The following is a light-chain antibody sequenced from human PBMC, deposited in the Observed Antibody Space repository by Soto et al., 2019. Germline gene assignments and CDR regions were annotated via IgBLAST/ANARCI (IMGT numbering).Light chain of an antibody. Sequence: EIVMTQSPATLSVSPGERATLSCRASQSVSDNLAWYQQKPGQDPRLLIYGASTRATGIPARFSGSGSGTEFTLTICSLQSEDFAVYYCQQSNNWPYTFGQGTKLDIK. CDR3: QQSNNWPYT. CDR1: QSVSDN. V-gene: IGKV3-15*01. CDR2: GAS. J-gene: IGKJ2*01.